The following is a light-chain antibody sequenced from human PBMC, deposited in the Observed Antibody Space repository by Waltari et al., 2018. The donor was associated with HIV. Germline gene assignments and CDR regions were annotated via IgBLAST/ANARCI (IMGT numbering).Light chain of an antibody. Sequence: QSVVTQSPSASGTPGQSVTISCSGSSSNTGSNNVFCYQHPPGTAPKLHIYRDNQRPSWVPDRLFGSRFGTSASLAISGFRSDDEAGYYCVVWDDSPSGVVFGGGTSLAVL. J-gene: IGLJ2*01. CDR1: SSNTGSNN. CDR3: VVWDDSPSGVV. CDR2: RDN. V-gene: IGLV1-47*01.